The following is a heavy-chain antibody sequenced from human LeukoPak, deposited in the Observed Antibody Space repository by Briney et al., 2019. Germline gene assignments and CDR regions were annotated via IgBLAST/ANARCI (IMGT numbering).Heavy chain of an antibody. CDR3: SRESGPFCPFGY. Sequence: PSETLSLTCSVSGGSISGTNWWSWVRQPPGQGLEWIGEISLAGQTNYNPSLNGRVTMSLDKSSNQLSLHLTSVTAADTATYFCSRESGPFCPFGYWGQGTLVIVSS. V-gene: IGHV4/OR15-8*02. CDR1: GGSISGTNW. CDR2: ISLAGQT. J-gene: IGHJ4*02. D-gene: IGHD1-26*01.